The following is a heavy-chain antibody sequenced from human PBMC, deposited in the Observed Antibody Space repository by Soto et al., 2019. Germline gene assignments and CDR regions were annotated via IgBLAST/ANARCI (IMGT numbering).Heavy chain of an antibody. D-gene: IGHD3-10*01. CDR1: GFTFGQFV. Sequence: EEQLLESGGDLVQPGGSLRLSCAASGFTFGQFVMTWVRQAPGKGLEWVSTITGSSGSTTYTESVKGRFTISRDNSKNALYLQMKNLRADDTAIYYCAKADTGWFAPWGRGTLVTVSS. CDR3: AKADTGWFAP. V-gene: IGHV3-23*01. CDR2: ITGSSGST. J-gene: IGHJ5*02.